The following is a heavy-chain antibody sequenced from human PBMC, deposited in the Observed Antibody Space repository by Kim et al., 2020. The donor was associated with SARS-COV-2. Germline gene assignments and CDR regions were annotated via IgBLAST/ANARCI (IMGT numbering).Heavy chain of an antibody. D-gene: IGHD1-1*01. CDR2: IYYSGST. CDR1: GGSISSSSYY. CDR3: ARLVYELERRDAFGI. Sequence: SETLSLTCTVSGGSISSSSYYWGWIRQPPGKGLEWIGSIYYSGSTSYYPSLKSRVTIAVDTSKNQFSLKLSSVTAADTTVYYCARLVYELERRDAFGIWGQGTMVTVSS. V-gene: IGHV4-39*01. J-gene: IGHJ3*02.